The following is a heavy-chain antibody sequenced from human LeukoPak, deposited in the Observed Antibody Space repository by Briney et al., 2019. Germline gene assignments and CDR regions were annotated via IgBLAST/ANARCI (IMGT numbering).Heavy chain of an antibody. CDR1: GFTFSSYS. CDR3: ARGVVRGVPDY. Sequence: GGSLRLSCAASGFTFSSYSMNWVRQAPGKGLEWVSSISSSSSSYIYYADSVKGRFTISRDNAKNSLYLQMNSLRAEDTAVYYCARGVVRGVPDYWGQGTLVTVSS. CDR2: ISSSSSSYI. D-gene: IGHD3-10*01. J-gene: IGHJ4*02. V-gene: IGHV3-21*04.